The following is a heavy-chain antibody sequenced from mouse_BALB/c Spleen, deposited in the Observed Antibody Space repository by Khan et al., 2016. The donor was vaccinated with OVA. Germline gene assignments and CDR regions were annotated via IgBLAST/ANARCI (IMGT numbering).Heavy chain of an antibody. CDR1: GYTFTAYV. CDR3: GRGGYSVFAY. V-gene: IGHV1-77*01. J-gene: IGHJ3*01. D-gene: IGHD1-1*01. Sequence: QVQLQQSGPELVKPGASVKMSCKASGYTFTAYVINWVKQRTGQGLEWIGDIFPGGGSSYYNEKFKGKAKLTADKSSNTAYMPLSSLTFEDSAVYFGGRGGYSVFAYWGQGTLVTVSA. CDR2: IFPGGGSS.